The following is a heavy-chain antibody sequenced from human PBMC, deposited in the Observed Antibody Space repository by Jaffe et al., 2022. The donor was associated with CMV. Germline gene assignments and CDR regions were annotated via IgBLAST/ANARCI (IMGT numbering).Heavy chain of an antibody. Sequence: QVQLVQSGAEVRKPGSSVKVSCKASGGTFSSYAVNWVRQAPGQGLEWMGGIIPSIGTANYGQKFQGRVTISADEFMTVAYMELSSLKSDDTAVYYCTRGYCSAGTCPRVFGYWGQGTLVTVSS. V-gene: IGHV1-69*01. CDR2: IIPSIGTA. J-gene: IGHJ4*02. D-gene: IGHD2-15*01. CDR1: GGTFSSYA. CDR3: TRGYCSAGTCPRVFGY.